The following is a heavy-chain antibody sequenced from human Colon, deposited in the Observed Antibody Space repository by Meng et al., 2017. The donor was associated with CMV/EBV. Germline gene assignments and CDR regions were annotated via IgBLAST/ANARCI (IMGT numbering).Heavy chain of an antibody. J-gene: IGHJ4*02. V-gene: IGHV3-21*01. Sequence: GESLKISCAASAFTFSSYNMIWVRQAPGKGLEWVSSISSTGNYIYYADSMKGRFTISRDNAKNSLYLQMNSLRAEDTAVYYCARTPRGYCTNGVCLHYFDYWGQGTLVTVSS. CDR1: AFTFSSYN. CDR3: ARTPRGYCTNGVCLHYFDY. CDR2: ISSTGNYI. D-gene: IGHD2-8*01.